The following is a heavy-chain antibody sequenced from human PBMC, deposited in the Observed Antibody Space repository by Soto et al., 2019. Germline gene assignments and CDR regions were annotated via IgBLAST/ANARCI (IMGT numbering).Heavy chain of an antibody. Sequence: QVQLVQSGAEVKKPGASVKISCKASGYTFTRYTMNWVRQAPGQRLEWMGWINPDNGNTKSSQKFQDTVIMTRDTSASSAYMDLSSLRSEDTAVYYCARGIATGQLDPWGQGTLVTVSS. CDR3: ARGIATGQLDP. D-gene: IGHD2-15*01. CDR1: GYTFTRYT. J-gene: IGHJ5*02. V-gene: IGHV1-3*01. CDR2: INPDNGNT.